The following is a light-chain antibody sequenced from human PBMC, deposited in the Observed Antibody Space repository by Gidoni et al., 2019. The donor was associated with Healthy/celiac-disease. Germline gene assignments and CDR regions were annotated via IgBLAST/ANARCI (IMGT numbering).Light chain of an antibody. V-gene: IGKV3-20*01. Sequence: EIELTKSPGTLSLSPGERATLACRASQSVSSSYLACYQQKPGQAPRLLIYGASSRDTGIPERFSGSVSGIDFTLTISRLEPEDFAVYYCQQYGSSPFGGGTKVEIK. CDR3: QQYGSSP. J-gene: IGKJ4*01. CDR2: GAS. CDR1: QSVSSSY.